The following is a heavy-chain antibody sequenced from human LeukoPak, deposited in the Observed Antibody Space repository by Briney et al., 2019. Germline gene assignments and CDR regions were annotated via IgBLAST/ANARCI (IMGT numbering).Heavy chain of an antibody. V-gene: IGHV4-4*09. D-gene: IGHD5-18*01. J-gene: IGHJ5*02. CDR1: GGSISSYY. CDR2: IYTSGST. CDR3: ARCQTYSYGYGP. Sequence: SETLSLTCTVSGGSISSYYWSWIRQPPGKGLEWIGYIYTSGSTNYNPSLKSRVTISVDTSKNQFSLKLSSVTAADTAVYYCARCQTYSYGYGPWGQGTLVTVSS.